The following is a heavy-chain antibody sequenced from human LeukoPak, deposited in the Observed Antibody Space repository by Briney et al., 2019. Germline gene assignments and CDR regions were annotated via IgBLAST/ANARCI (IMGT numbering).Heavy chain of an antibody. CDR3: ARVHYDILTGYNWFDP. CDR1: GFTFSSYE. D-gene: IGHD3-9*01. CDR2: ISSSGSTI. V-gene: IGHV3-48*03. Sequence: GGSLRLSCAASGFTFSSYEMNWVRQAPGKGLEWVSYISSSGSTIYYADSVKGRFTISRDNAKNSLYLQMNSLRAEDTAVYYCARVHYDILTGYNWFDPWGQGTLVTVSS. J-gene: IGHJ5*02.